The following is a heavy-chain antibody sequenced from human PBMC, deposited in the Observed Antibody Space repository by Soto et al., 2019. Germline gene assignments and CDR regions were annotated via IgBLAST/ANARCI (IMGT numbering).Heavy chain of an antibody. CDR3: TSTIVVVVAATSKVSDY. V-gene: IGHV3-73*01. Sequence: EVQLVESGGGLVQPGGSLKLSCAASGFTFSGSAMHWVRQASGKGLEWVGRIRSKANSYATAYAASVKGRFTISRDDSKNTEYLQMNSLKTEDTAVYYCTSTIVVVVAATSKVSDYWGQGTLVTVSS. J-gene: IGHJ4*02. D-gene: IGHD2-15*01. CDR1: GFTFSGSA. CDR2: IRSKANSYAT.